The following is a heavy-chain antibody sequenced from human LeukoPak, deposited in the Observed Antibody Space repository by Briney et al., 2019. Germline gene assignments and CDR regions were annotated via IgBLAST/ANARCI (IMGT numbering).Heavy chain of an antibody. D-gene: IGHD3-10*01. J-gene: IGHJ5*01. CDR2: MNPNSGGT. Sequence: ASVKVSCKASGYTFTGNYMHWVRQAPGQGLEWMGRMNPNSGGTDYAQTFQGRATMTRDTSITTAYMELGRLRSDDTAVYFCARGTTYYDDSGSYRSLDSWGQGTLVIVSS. CDR3: ARGTTYYDDSGSYRSLDS. CDR1: GYTFTGNY. V-gene: IGHV1-2*06.